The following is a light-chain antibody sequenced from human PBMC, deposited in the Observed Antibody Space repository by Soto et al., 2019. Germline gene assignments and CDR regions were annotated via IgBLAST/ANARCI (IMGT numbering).Light chain of an antibody. Sequence: DIVLTQSPCTLSWSPGERATLSCRASQSVSSYLAWYQQKPGQAPRLLIYDASNRATGIPARFSGSGSGTDFNLTISSLETEDFAVYYCQQRSNWPPNFGQGTRLEIK. J-gene: IGKJ5*01. V-gene: IGKV3-11*01. CDR3: QQRSNWPPN. CDR1: QSVSSY. CDR2: DAS.